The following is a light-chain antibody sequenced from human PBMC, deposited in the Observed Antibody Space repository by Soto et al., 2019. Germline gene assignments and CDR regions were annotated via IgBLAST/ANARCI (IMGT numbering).Light chain of an antibody. CDR3: QQSYSTLYT. Sequence: DIQMTQSPSSLSASVGDRVTITCRASQSISSYLNWYQQKPGQAPKLLIYAASSLQSGVPSRFSGSGSGTDFTLTISSLQPEDFATYYCQQSYSTLYTFGQGNKLEIK. J-gene: IGKJ2*01. V-gene: IGKV1-39*01. CDR2: AAS. CDR1: QSISSY.